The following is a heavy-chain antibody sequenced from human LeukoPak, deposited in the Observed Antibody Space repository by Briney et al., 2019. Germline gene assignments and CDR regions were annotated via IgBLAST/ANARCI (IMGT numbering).Heavy chain of an antibody. D-gene: IGHD6-19*01. CDR1: GFTFSGCS. V-gene: IGHV3-48*02. J-gene: IGHJ4*02. Sequence: PGGSLRLSCAASGFTFSGCSMNWVRQAPGKGLVWLSYISGSGSIIYYAGSVKGRFTISRDNAKNSLYLQMNSLRDEDTAVYYCARGDASGWSYWGQGTLVTVSS. CDR2: ISGSGSII. CDR3: ARGDASGWSY.